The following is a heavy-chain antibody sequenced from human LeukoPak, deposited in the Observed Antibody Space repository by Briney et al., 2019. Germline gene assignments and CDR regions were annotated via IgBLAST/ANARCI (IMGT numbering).Heavy chain of an antibody. J-gene: IGHJ4*01. CDR2: INPNSGDT. CDR1: GYTFTCYY. D-gene: IGHD3-10*01. Sequence: ASVKVSCKASGYTFTCYYLHWVRQAPGQGLEWMGWINPNSGDTKYAQKFQGRVTMTRDTSISSAYMELNSLTSDDTAVYYCARVPYYGSGSYPYYFDYWGHGTLVTVSS. V-gene: IGHV1-2*02. CDR3: ARVPYYGSGSYPYYFDY.